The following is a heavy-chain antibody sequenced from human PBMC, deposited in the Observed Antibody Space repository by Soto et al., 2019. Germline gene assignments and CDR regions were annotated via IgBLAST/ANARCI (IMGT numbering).Heavy chain of an antibody. CDR2: INHSGST. CDR1: GGSFSGYY. D-gene: IGHD3-10*01. Sequence: SETLSLTCAVYGGSFSGYYWSWIRQPPGKGLEWIGEINHSGSTNYNPSLKSRVTISVDTSKNQFSLKLSSVTAADTAVYYCARGSGAFGFDYYYYYMDVWGKGTTVTVSS. V-gene: IGHV4-34*01. CDR3: ARGSGAFGFDYYYYYMDV. J-gene: IGHJ6*03.